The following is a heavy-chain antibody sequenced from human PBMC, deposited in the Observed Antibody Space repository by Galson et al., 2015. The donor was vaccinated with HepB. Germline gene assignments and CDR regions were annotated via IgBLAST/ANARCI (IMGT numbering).Heavy chain of an antibody. CDR3: ARWSYGDHYYFDQ. J-gene: IGHJ4*02. CDR2: VYTSGST. Sequence: TLFLTCTVSGGSISSGSYYWSWIRQPAEKGLEWIGRVYTSGSTNYNPSLKSRVTMSVDTSKNQSSLKLSSVTAADTAVYYCARWSYGDHYYFDQWGQGTLVTVSS. CDR1: GGSISSGSYY. D-gene: IGHD4-17*01. V-gene: IGHV4-61*02.